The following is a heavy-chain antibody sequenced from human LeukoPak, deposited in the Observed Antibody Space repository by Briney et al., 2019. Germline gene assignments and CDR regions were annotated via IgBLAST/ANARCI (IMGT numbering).Heavy chain of an antibody. D-gene: IGHD6-19*01. J-gene: IGHJ4*02. CDR3: ATDRVYRSSGRSWGFFDY. CDR1: GYSLSDLS. V-gene: IGHV1-24*01. CDR2: FDSENNKM. Sequence: ASVKVSCKISGYSLSDLSIHWLREAPGEGLEWMGGFDSENNKMVYSQKVQGRVTMTEDTSADTAYMKLTSLRSEDTSVYFCATDRVYRSSGRSWGFFDYWGQGTLVIVSS.